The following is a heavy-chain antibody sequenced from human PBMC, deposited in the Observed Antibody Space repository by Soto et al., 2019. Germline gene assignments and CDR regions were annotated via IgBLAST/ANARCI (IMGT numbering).Heavy chain of an antibody. D-gene: IGHD4-17*01. V-gene: IGHV3-30*01. CDR1: GFTFSAYA. J-gene: IGHJ4*02. CDR3: ASSDLQYDDYPFDY. Sequence: QVQLVESGGGVVQPGRSLRLSCAASGFTFSAYAMQWVRQAPGKGLEWVAVISSDGSDEYYADSVKGRFTISRDNSKNTLFLQMNSLRAEDTAVYYCASSDLQYDDYPFDYWGQGTLVTVSS. CDR2: ISSDGSDE.